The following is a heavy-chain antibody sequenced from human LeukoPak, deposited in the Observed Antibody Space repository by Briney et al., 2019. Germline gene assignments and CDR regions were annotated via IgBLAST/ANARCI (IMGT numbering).Heavy chain of an antibody. CDR3: ATRSLGCSGGSCYEGDY. V-gene: IGHV1-24*01. J-gene: IGHJ4*02. CDR1: GYTLTELS. CDR2: FDPEDGET. Sequence: GASVKVSCKVSGYTLTELSMHWVRQAPGKGLEWMGGFDPEDGETIYAQKFQGRVTMTEDTSTDTAYMELSSLRSEDTAVYYCATRSLGCSGGSCYEGDYWGQGTLVTVSS. D-gene: IGHD2-15*01.